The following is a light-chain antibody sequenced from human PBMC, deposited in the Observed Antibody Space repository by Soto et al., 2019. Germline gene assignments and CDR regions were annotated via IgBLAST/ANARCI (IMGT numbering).Light chain of an antibody. CDR2: VAS. J-gene: IGKJ1*01. V-gene: IGKV1-27*01. Sequence: DIQMTQSPSSLSASVGDRVTITCRASPGISNYLAWYQQQPGKVPKLLLYVASTLQSGVTSRFSGSGSGTDFTLTISSLQPEDVATYYCQKYNSAPWTFCQGTKVEIK. CDR1: PGISNY. CDR3: QKYNSAPWT.